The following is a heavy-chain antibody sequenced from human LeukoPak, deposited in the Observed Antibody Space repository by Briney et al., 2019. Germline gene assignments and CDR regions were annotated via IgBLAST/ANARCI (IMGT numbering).Heavy chain of an antibody. CDR1: GYTFSDYY. D-gene: IGHD2-21*02. V-gene: IGHV1-2*02. Sequence: ASVKVSCKASGYTFSDYYIHWLRQAPGQGLEWMGWIKPNGGVTNYARNFQGRTTMTRDTSISTAFMELSSLRSDDTAVYYCARPSYCGAGCFYYFDYWGQGTLVTVSS. CDR3: ARPSYCGAGCFYYFDY. J-gene: IGHJ4*02. CDR2: IKPNGGVT.